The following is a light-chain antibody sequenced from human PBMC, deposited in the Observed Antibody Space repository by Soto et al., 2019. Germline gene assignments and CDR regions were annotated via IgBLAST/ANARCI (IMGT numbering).Light chain of an antibody. Sequence: DIQMTQYPSTLSGSVGDRVTITCRASQTISSWLAWYQQKPGKAPKLMIYEASTLQSGVPSRFSGSGSGTEFTLTISGLLPEDFATYHCQQLNTLPFTFGQGTRLEIK. V-gene: IGKV1-5*01. J-gene: IGKJ5*01. CDR2: EAS. CDR3: QQLNTLPFT. CDR1: QTISSW.